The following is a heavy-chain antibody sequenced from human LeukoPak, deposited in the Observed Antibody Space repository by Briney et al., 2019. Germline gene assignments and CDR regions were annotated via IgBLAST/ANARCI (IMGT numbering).Heavy chain of an antibody. Sequence: SQTLSLTCTVPGGSISSGSYYWSWIRQPAGKGLEWIGRIYTSGSTNYNPSLKSRVTISVDTSKNQFSLKLSSVTAADTAVYYCARAIIAAAGLDWFDPWGQGTLVTVSS. J-gene: IGHJ5*02. CDR1: GGSISSGSYY. D-gene: IGHD6-13*01. CDR2: IYTSGST. CDR3: ARAIIAAAGLDWFDP. V-gene: IGHV4-61*02.